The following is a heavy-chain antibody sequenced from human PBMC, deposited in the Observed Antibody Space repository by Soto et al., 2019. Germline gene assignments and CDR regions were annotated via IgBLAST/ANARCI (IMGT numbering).Heavy chain of an antibody. CDR3: ARGPSLYGSGSYPWFDP. D-gene: IGHD3-10*01. CDR2: INHSGST. V-gene: IGHV4-34*01. J-gene: IGHJ5*02. Sequence: TLSLTCAVYGGSFSGYYWSWIRQPPGKGLEWIGEINHSGSTNYNPSLKSRVTISVDTSKNQFSLKLSSVTAADTAVYYCARGPSLYGSGSYPWFDPWGQGTLVTVSS. CDR1: GGSFSGYY.